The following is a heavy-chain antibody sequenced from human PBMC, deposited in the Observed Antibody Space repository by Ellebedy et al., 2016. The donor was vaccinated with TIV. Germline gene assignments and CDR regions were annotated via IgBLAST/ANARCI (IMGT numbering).Heavy chain of an antibody. V-gene: IGHV3-23*01. Sequence: GESLKISXAASGFTFSNYAMGWVRHVPGRGPEWVSTITANALTTWYADSVKGRFTTSRDNSKNTLYLQMNSLRAEDTAVYYCANIWYGRSVDAFDIWGQGTRVTVSS. CDR3: ANIWYGRSVDAFDI. CDR2: ITANALTT. J-gene: IGHJ3*02. D-gene: IGHD1-14*01. CDR1: GFTFSNYA.